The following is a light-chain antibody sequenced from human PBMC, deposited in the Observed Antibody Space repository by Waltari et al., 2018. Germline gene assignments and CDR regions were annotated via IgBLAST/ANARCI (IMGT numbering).Light chain of an antibody. Sequence: QLVVTQSPSASASLRASVKLTCPLSSGHSNYAIPWHQQQPGKGPRFLMKMNSDGSHNKGDGVPDRFSGSTSGAERYLTISSLQSEDEAAYYCQTWGTGWVFGGGTKLTVL. CDR3: QTWGTGWV. CDR2: MNSDGSH. J-gene: IGLJ3*02. V-gene: IGLV4-69*01. CDR1: SGHSNYA.